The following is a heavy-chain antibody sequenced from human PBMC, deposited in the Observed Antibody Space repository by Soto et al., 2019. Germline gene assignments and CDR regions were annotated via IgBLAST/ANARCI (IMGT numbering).Heavy chain of an antibody. D-gene: IGHD3-3*01. CDR3: ARKGSRYDFWGDV. Sequence: QVQLVESGGGVVQPGRSLRLSCAASGFTFSSYGMHWVRQAPGKGLEWVAVIWYDGSNKYYADSVKGRFTISRDNSKNTLYLQMNSLRAEDTAVYYCARKGSRYDFWGDVWGQGTTVTVSS. J-gene: IGHJ6*02. CDR1: GFTFSSYG. CDR2: IWYDGSNK. V-gene: IGHV3-33*01.